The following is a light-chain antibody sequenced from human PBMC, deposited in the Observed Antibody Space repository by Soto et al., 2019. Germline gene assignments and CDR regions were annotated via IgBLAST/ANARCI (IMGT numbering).Light chain of an antibody. CDR3: SSHAGNNDFV. V-gene: IGLV2-8*01. J-gene: IGLJ1*01. Sequence: QSVLTQPPSASGSPGQSVTISCTGTSSVYVSWYQQHPVKPPKLIIYEVNKRPSGVPDRFSGSKSGNTASLTVSGLQAEDEADYYCSSHAGNNDFVFGTGTKVTVL. CDR1: SSVY. CDR2: EVN.